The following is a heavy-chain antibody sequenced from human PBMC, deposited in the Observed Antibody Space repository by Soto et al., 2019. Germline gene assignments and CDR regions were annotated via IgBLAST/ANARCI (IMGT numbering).Heavy chain of an antibody. CDR1: GLTFSNAW. V-gene: IGHV3-15*01. J-gene: IGHJ4*02. Sequence: GGSLRLSCAVSGLTFSNAWMRWVRQAPGKGLEWVGRIKNRKDGGTTDYAAPVKGRFTISRDDSRSTLYLQMNSLRTEDTAVYYCTTDPGDYEDYWGQGTQVTVSS. D-gene: IGHD4-17*01. CDR2: IKNRKDGGTT. CDR3: TTDPGDYEDY.